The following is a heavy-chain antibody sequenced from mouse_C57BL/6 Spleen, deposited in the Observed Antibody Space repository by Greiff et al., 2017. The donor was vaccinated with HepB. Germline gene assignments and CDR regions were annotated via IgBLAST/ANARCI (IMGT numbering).Heavy chain of an antibody. CDR1: GYTFTSYD. D-gene: IGHD1-1*01. CDR3: ARRWNYYGSSYGWYFDV. CDR2: IYPRDGST. J-gene: IGHJ1*03. Sequence: QVQLQHSGPELVKPGASVKLSCKASGYTFTSYDINWVKQRPGQGLEWIGWIYPRDGSTKYNEKFKGKATLTVDTSSSTAYMELHSLTSEDSAVYFCARRWNYYGSSYGWYFDVWGTGTTVTVSS. V-gene: IGHV1-85*01.